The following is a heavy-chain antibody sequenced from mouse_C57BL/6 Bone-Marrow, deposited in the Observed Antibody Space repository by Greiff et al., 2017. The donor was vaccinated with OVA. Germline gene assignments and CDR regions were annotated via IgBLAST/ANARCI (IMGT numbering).Heavy chain of an antibody. CDR2: ISDGGSYT. V-gene: IGHV5-4*03. CDR3: ARAGLGMDY. Sequence: EVKLVESGGGLVKPGGSLKLSCAASGFTFSSYAMSWVRPTPEKRLEWVATISDGGSYTYYPDNVKGRFTISRDNAKNNLYLQMSHLKSEDTAMYYCARAGLGMDYWGQGTSVTVSS. D-gene: IGHD4-1*01. CDR1: GFTFSSYA. J-gene: IGHJ4*01.